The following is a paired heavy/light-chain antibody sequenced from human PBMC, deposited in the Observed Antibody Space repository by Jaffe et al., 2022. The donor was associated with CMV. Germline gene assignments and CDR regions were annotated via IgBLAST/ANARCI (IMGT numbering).Light chain of an antibody. CDR3: QQYNSYSTWT. CDR1: QSISSW. V-gene: IGKV1-5*03. Sequence: DIQMTQSPSTLSASVGDRVTITCRASQSISSWLAWYQQKPGKAPKLLIYKASSLESGVPSRFSGSGSGTEFTLTISSLQPDDFATYYCQQYNSYSTWTFGQGTKVEIK. CDR2: KAS. J-gene: IGKJ1*01.
Heavy chain of an antibody. J-gene: IGHJ4*02. D-gene: IGHD3-9*01. CDR2: INHSGST. V-gene: IGHV4-34*01. CDR3: ARGGLRYFDWLPKGVFDY. Sequence: QVQLQQWGAGLLKPSETLSLTCAVYGGSFSGYYWSWIRQPPGKGLEWIGEINHSGSTNYNPSLKSRVTISVDTSKNQFSLKLSSVTAADTAVYYCARGGLRYFDWLPKGVFDYWGQGTLVTVSS. CDR1: GGSFSGYY.